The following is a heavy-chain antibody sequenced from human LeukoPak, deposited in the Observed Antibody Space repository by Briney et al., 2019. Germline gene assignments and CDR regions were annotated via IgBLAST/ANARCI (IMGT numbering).Heavy chain of an antibody. Sequence: GGSLRLSCAASGFTFSSYAMSWVRQAPGKGLEWVSAISGGGGSTYYADSVKGRFTISRDNSKNTLYLQMNSLRAEDTAVCYCAKLVRGVTYPYYFDYWGQGTLVTVSS. CDR2: ISGGGGST. V-gene: IGHV3-23*01. J-gene: IGHJ4*02. CDR1: GFTFSSYA. D-gene: IGHD3-10*01. CDR3: AKLVRGVTYPYYFDY.